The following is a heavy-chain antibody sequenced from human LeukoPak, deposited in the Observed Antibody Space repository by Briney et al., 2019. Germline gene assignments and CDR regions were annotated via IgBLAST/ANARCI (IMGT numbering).Heavy chain of an antibody. Sequence: QPGRTLRLSCAASGFTFSSYGMHWLRQAPGKGLEWVALIWYDGSNKYYADSVKGRFTISRDSSKNTLYLQMNSLRAEDTAVYYCARELGSNWFDPWGQGTLVTVSS. CDR2: IWYDGSNK. CDR1: GFTFSSYG. CDR3: ARELGSNWFDP. D-gene: IGHD6-25*01. V-gene: IGHV3-33*01. J-gene: IGHJ5*02.